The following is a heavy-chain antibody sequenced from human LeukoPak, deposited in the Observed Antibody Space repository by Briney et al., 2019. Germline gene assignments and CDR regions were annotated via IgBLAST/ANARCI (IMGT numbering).Heavy chain of an antibody. V-gene: IGHV3-11*01. CDR3: ARGGYCSNVVCYTPRSLDY. D-gene: IGHD2-8*01. CDR1: GITFSDYY. CDR2: INGSGSTK. J-gene: IGHJ4*02. Sequence: PGGSLRLSCVASGITFSDYYMNWVRQAPGKGLEWVSYINGSGSTKYYADSVRGRFTISRDNAKNSLYLQMNSLRAEDTAVYYCARGGYCSNVVCYTPRSLDYWGQGTLVTVSS.